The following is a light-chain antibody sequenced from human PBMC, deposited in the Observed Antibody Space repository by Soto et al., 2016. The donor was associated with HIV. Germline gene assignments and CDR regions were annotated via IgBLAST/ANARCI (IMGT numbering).Light chain of an antibody. CDR3: QAWDSSTVV. V-gene: IGLV3-1*01. CDR1: KLGDKY. Sequence: SYGLTQPPSVSVSPGQTASITCSGDKLGDKYASWYQQKPGQSPVLVIYQHTKRPSGIPERFSGSNSGNTATLTISGTQAMDEADYYCQAWDSSTVVFGGGTKLTVL. J-gene: IGLJ2*01. CDR2: QHT.